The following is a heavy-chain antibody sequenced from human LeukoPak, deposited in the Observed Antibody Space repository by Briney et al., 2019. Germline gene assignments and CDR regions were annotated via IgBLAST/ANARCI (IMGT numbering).Heavy chain of an antibody. V-gene: IGHV3-30*18. CDR2: ISYDGSNK. D-gene: IGHD1-26*01. J-gene: IGHJ4*02. Sequence: GGSLRLSCAASGFTFSSYSMNWVRQAPGKGLEWVAVISYDGSNKYYADSVKGRFTISRDNSKNTLYLQMNSLRAEDTAVYYCAKEEQVGAFDYWGQGTLVTVSS. CDR3: AKEEQVGAFDY. CDR1: GFTFSSYS.